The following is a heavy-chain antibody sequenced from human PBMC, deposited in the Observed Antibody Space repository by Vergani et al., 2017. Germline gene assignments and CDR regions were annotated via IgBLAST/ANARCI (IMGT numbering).Heavy chain of an antibody. Sequence: QVQLQQWGAGLLKPSETLSLTCAVYGGSFSGYYWSWIRQPPGKGLEWIGEINHSGSTNYNPSLKSRVTISVDTSKNQFSLKLSSVTAADTAVYYCARRNNWNYGLDWGQGTLVTVSS. D-gene: IGHD1-7*01. CDR3: ARRNNWNYGLD. J-gene: IGHJ4*02. CDR1: GGSFSGYY. CDR2: INHSGST. V-gene: IGHV4-34*01.